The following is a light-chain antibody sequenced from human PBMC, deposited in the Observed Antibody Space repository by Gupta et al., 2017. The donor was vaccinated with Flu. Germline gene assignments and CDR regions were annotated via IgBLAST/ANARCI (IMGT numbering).Light chain of an antibody. CDR3: QQGSSTPLT. J-gene: IGKJ4*01. CDR1: QTIRDY. V-gene: IGKV1-39*01. CDR2: AAS. Sequence: KRTKSASCQSVDVGDRVTITCRASQTIRDYVNWYQQKPGEAPKLLISAASNLQGGVPSRFSGSGSGTEFTLTISSLQYEDLATYYCQQGSSTPLTFGGGTKVEL.